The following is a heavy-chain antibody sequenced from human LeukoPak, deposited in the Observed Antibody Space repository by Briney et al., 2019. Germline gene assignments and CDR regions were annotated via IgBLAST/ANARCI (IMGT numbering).Heavy chain of an antibody. D-gene: IGHD1-1*01. Sequence: GGSLRLSCAASGFTFSYYTMNWVRQAPGKGLEWVSSINSIGSYMYYADSVKGRFTISRDNAKDSLYLQMSTLRAEDTAVYYCARDDVAWNDVHWFDPWGQGTLVTVSS. CDR1: GFTFSYYT. J-gene: IGHJ5*02. V-gene: IGHV3-21*01. CDR3: ARDDVAWNDVHWFDP. CDR2: INSIGSYM.